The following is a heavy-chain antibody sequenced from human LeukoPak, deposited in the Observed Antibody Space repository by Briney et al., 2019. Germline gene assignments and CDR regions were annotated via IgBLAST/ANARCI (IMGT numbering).Heavy chain of an antibody. D-gene: IGHD2-2*01. CDR2: IYYSGST. J-gene: IGHJ5*02. CDR3: ASLVVPAAIKRGWFDP. V-gene: IGHV4-39*01. CDR1: GGSISSSSYY. Sequence: PSETLSLTCTVSGGSISSSSYYWGWIRQPPGKGLEWIGSIYYSGSTYYNPSLKSRVTISVDTSKNQFSLKLTSVTAADTAVYYCASLVVPAAIKRGWFDPWGQGTLVTVSS.